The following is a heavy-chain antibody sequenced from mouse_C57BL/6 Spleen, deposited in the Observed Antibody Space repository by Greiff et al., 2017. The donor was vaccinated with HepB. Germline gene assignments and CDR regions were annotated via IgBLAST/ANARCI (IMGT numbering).Heavy chain of an antibody. CDR3: ARLVPSGDGGDY. CDR2: IDPSDSYT. J-gene: IGHJ2*01. CDR1: GYTFTSYW. D-gene: IGHD5-1*01. Sequence: QVQLQQPGAELVRPGTSVKLSCKASGYTFTSYWMHWVKQRPGQGLEWIGVIDPSDSYTNYNQKFKGKATLTVDTSSSTAYMQLSSLTSEDSAVYYCARLVPSGDGGDYWGQGTTLTVSS. V-gene: IGHV1-59*01.